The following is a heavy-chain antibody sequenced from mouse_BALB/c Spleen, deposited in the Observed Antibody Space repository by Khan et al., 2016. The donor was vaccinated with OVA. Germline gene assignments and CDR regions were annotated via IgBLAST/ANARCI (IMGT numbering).Heavy chain of an antibody. CDR3: ARVNGSSGVDC. CDR1: GFTFSRYP. D-gene: IGHD1-1*01. CDR2: IGSGGST. Sequence: EVELVESGGGLVKPGGSLKLSCAASGFTFSRYPMSWVRQTPEKRLEWVASIGSGGSTYHPDSVKGRFTISRDNARHILFLQMSSLRPEDTVMYFCARVNGSSGVDCWGQGTSLTVSS. V-gene: IGHV5-6-5*01. J-gene: IGHJ2*02.